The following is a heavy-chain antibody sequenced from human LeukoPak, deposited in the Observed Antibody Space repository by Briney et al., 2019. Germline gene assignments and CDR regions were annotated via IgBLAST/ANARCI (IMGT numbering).Heavy chain of an antibody. V-gene: IGHV3-30*04. J-gene: IGHJ4*02. CDR1: GFTFSSYA. CDR2: ISYDGSNK. Sequence: PGRSLRLSCAASGFTFSSYAMHWVRQAPGKGLEWVAVISYDGSNKYYADSVKGRFTISRDNSKNTLYLQMNSLRAEDAAVYYCARGSRLDYWGQGTLVTVSS. CDR3: ARGSRLDY.